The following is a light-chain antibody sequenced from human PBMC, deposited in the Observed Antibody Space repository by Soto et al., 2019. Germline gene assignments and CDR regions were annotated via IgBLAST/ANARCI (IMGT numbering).Light chain of an antibody. CDR2: AAS. J-gene: IGKJ1*01. Sequence: AIRMTQSPSSFSASTGDRVTITCRASEGISSYLAWYQQKAGKAPKLLIYAASPLQSGVPSRFSGSGSGTDFTLTLDCLQSEDFATYYCQQYYSYPPWTFGQGTNVEMK. CDR3: QQYYSYPPWT. CDR1: EGISSY. V-gene: IGKV1-8*01.